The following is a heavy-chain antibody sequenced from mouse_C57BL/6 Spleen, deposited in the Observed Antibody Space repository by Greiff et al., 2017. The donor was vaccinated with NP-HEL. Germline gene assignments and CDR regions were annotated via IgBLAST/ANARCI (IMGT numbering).Heavy chain of an antibody. CDR2: IDPEDGDT. D-gene: IGHD2-3*01. J-gene: IGHJ3*01. Sequence: VQLKESGAELVRPGASVKLSCTASGFNIKDYYMHWVKQRPEQGLEWIGRIDPEDGDTEYAPKFQGKATMTADTSSNAAYLQLSSLTSEDTAVYYCTKGIIYDGYYLAYWGQGTLVTVSA. CDR3: TKGIIYDGYYLAY. V-gene: IGHV14-1*01. CDR1: GFNIKDYY.